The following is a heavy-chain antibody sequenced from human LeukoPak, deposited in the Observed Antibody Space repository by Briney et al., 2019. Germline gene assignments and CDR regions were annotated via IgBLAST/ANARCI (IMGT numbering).Heavy chain of an antibody. J-gene: IGHJ4*02. CDR1: GFTFSSYA. CDR3: AKDQDNWNDDGLDYFDY. D-gene: IGHD1-1*01. Sequence: GGSLRLSCAASGFTFSSYAMSLVRQAPGKGLEWVSAISGSGGSTYYADSVKGRFTISRDNSKNTLYLQMNSLRAEDTAVYYCAKDQDNWNDDGLDYFDYWGQGTLVTVSS. CDR2: ISGSGGST. V-gene: IGHV3-23*01.